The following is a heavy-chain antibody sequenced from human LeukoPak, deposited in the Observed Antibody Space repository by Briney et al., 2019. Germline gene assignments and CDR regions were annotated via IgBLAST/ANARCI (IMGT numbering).Heavy chain of an antibody. J-gene: IGHJ6*02. CDR3: ARIAARRQSHPNYYYYGMDV. V-gene: IGHV3-30*04. CDR2: ISYDGSNK. Sequence: QPGRSLRLSCAASGFTFSSYAMHWVRQAPGKGLEWVAVISYDGSNKYYADSVKGRFTISRDNSKNTLYLQMNSLRAEDTAVYYCARIAARRQSHPNYYYYGMDVWGQGTTVTVSS. CDR1: GFTFSSYA. D-gene: IGHD6-6*01.